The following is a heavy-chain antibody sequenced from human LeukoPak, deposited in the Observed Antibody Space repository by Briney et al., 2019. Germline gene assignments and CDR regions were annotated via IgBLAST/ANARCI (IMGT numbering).Heavy chain of an antibody. V-gene: IGHV4-59*01. Sequence: PSETLSLTCTVSGGSISSYYWSWIRQPPGKGLGWIGYIYYSGSTNYNPSLKSRVTISVDTSKNQFSLKLSSVTAADTAVYYCARAVGGIAAADAFDIWGQGTMVTVSS. J-gene: IGHJ3*02. D-gene: IGHD6-13*01. CDR1: GGSISSYY. CDR2: IYYSGST. CDR3: ARAVGGIAAADAFDI.